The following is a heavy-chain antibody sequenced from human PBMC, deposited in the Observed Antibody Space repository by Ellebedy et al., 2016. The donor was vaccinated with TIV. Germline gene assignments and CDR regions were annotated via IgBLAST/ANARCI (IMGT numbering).Heavy chain of an antibody. J-gene: IGHJ4*02. CDR2: IYPGDSDT. CDR3: ARQGRDSSGYYYFY. V-gene: IGHV5-51*01. D-gene: IGHD3-22*01. CDR1: GYSFTNYW. Sequence: KVSCKGSGYSFTNYWIAWVRQMPGKGLECMGIIYPGDSDTRYSPSFQGQVTISVDKSISTAYLQWSSLKASDTAMYYCARQGRDSSGYYYFYWGQGTLVTVSS.